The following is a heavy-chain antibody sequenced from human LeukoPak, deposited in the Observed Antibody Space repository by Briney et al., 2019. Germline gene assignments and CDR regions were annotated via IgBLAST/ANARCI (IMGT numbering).Heavy chain of an antibody. J-gene: IGHJ4*02. CDR2: IYYSGST. CDR1: GGSISSSSYY. Sequence: PSGTLSLTCTVSGGSISSSSYYWGWIRQPPGKGLEWIGSIYYSGSTYYNPSLKSRVTISVDTSKNQFSLKLSSVTAADTAVYYCARLPLRTYGSSGYSFDYWGQGTLVTVSS. CDR3: ARLPLRTYGSSGYSFDY. D-gene: IGHD3-22*01. V-gene: IGHV4-39*01.